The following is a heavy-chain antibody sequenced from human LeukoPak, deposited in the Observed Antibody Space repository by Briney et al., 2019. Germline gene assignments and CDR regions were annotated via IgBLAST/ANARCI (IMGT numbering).Heavy chain of an antibody. Sequence: KASETLSLTCTVSGGSISNSFYYWGWIRQPPGKGLEWIGSINYSGSTYYNPSLKSRVTISVDTSKNQFSLKLSSVTAADTAVYYCARHWQYPGYSSGWYRGSLDYWGQGTLVTVSS. V-gene: IGHV4-39*01. CDR2: INYSGST. D-gene: IGHD6-19*01. J-gene: IGHJ4*02. CDR3: ARHWQYPGYSSGWYRGSLDY. CDR1: GGSISNSFYY.